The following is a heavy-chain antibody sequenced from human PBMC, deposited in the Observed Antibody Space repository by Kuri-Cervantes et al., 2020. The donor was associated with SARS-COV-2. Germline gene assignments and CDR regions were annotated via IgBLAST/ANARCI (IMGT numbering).Heavy chain of an antibody. Sequence: GGSLRLSCAASGFTFSSYGMHWVRQAPGKGLEWVAVIWYDGSNKYYADSVKGRFTISRDNSKNTLYLQMNSLRAEDTAVYYCAREIVRFWGGYLGNWFDPWGQGTLVTVSS. CDR1: GFTFSSYG. V-gene: IGHV3-33*08. CDR2: IWYDGSNK. CDR3: AREIVRFWGGYLGNWFDP. D-gene: IGHD3-3*01. J-gene: IGHJ5*02.